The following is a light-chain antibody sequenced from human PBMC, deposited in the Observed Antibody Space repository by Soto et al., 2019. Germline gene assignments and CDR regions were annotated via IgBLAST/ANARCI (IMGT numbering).Light chain of an antibody. CDR1: QSIRTY. Sequence: DIQVTQSPSSLSASVGDRVTITCRASQSIRTYLNWYQQRPGKPPKLLMHTASTLQTGVPSRFSGGGSGTDFTPTISSLQPEDFATYYCQQTYSTLDSFGQGTKLEIK. V-gene: IGKV1-39*01. CDR3: QQTYSTLDS. J-gene: IGKJ2*03. CDR2: TAS.